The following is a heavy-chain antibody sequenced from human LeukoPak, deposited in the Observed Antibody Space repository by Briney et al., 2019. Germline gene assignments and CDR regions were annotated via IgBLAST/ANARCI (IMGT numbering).Heavy chain of an antibody. CDR2: IYYSGST. Sequence: SQTLSLTCTVSGGSISSGDYYWSWIRQPPGKGLAWIGYIYYSGSTYYNPSLKSRVTISVDTSKNQFSLKLSSVTAADTAVYYCARNLYCGGDCYYYGMDVWGQGTTVTVSS. J-gene: IGHJ6*02. CDR3: ARNLYCGGDCYYYGMDV. CDR1: GGSISSGDYY. V-gene: IGHV4-30-4*01. D-gene: IGHD2-21*01.